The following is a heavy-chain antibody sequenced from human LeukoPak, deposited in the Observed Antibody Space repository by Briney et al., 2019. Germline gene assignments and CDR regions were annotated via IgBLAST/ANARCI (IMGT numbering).Heavy chain of an antibody. CDR2: IIPIFGTA. J-gene: IGHJ6*03. Sequence: GASVKVSCKASGGTFSSYAISWVRQAPGQGLEWMGGIIPIFGTANYAQKFQGRVTITADESTSTAYMELSSLRSEDTAVYYCARLMDGSGSYYNVDHYYYYYMDVRGKGTTVTVSS. V-gene: IGHV1-69*01. D-gene: IGHD3-10*01. CDR3: ARLMDGSGSYYNVDHYYYYYMDV. CDR1: GGTFSSYA.